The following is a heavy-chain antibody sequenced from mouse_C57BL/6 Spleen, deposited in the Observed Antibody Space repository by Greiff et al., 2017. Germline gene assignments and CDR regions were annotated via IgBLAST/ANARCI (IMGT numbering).Heavy chain of an antibody. D-gene: IGHD3-3*01. CDR3: ARGLGDWYFYV. Sequence: EVQLVESGGGLVKPGGSLKLSCAASGFTFSDYGMHWVRQAPGKGLEWVAYISSGSSTIYYADKVKGRFTISRDNAKNTLFLQLTSLRSEDTAMYYCARGLGDWYFYVWGTGTTVTVSS. J-gene: IGHJ1*03. CDR2: ISSGSSTI. CDR1: GFTFSDYG. V-gene: IGHV5-17*01.